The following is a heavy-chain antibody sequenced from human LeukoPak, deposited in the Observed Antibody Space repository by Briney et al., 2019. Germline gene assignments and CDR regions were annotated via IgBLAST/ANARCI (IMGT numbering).Heavy chain of an antibody. CDR1: GDSFSSNSAA. D-gene: IGHD6-13*01. Sequence: SQTLSLTCAISGDSFSSNSAAWYWIRQSPSRGLEWLGRTYYRSKWYNDYAVSVKSLITINPDTSKNQFSLQLNSLTPEDTAVYYCARDPDPFSRVSVFDIWGQGTMGTGSS. V-gene: IGHV6-1*01. J-gene: IGHJ3*02. CDR3: ARDPDPFSRVSVFDI. CDR2: TYYRSKWYN.